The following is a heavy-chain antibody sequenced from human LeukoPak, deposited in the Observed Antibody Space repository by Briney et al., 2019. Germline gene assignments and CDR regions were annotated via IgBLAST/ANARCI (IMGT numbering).Heavy chain of an antibody. D-gene: IGHD1-26*01. CDR1: GGSFSGYY. CDR3: ARGSSGSYL. V-gene: IGHV4-34*01. Sequence: SETLSLTCAVYGGSFSGYYWSWIRQPPGKGLEWMGEINHSGCTNYNPCLMSRGTISVDTPKNQYSLKLSSVTAADTAVYYCARGSSGSYLWGQGTLVTVSS. CDR2: INHSGCT. J-gene: IGHJ5*02.